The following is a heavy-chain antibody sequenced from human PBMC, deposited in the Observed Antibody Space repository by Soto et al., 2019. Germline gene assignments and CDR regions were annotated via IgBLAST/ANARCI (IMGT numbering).Heavy chain of an antibody. V-gene: IGHV5-51*01. J-gene: IGHJ6*02. CDR1: GYTFTDYW. CDR3: ASSGGVVVPAARGYFIDYYGMDV. Sequence: GESLKISCKGSGYTFTDYWIGWVRQMPGKGLEWMGIIYPGDSDTRYSPSFQGQVTISADKSISTAYLQWSSLKASDTAMYYCASSGGVVVPAARGYFIDYYGMDVWGQGTTVTVSS. D-gene: IGHD2-2*01. CDR2: IYPGDSDT.